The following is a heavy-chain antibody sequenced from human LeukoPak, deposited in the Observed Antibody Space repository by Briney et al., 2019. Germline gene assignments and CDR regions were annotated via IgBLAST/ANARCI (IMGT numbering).Heavy chain of an antibody. CDR1: GGSISSYY. Sequence: SETLSLTCTASGGSISSYYWSWIRQPPPPGLEWIAYIYYSGSTNYNPSLQSRLTISVDTSKNQFSLKLSSVTAADTAVYYCARRIAAADAFDYWGQGTLVTVSS. V-gene: IGHV4-59*08. CDR2: IYYSGST. CDR3: ARRIAAADAFDY. D-gene: IGHD6-13*01. J-gene: IGHJ4*02.